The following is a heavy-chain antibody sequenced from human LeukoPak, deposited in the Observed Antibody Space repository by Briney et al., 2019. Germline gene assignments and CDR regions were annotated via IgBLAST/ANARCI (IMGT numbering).Heavy chain of an antibody. CDR2: ISSSSSTI. CDR3: ASFETVAAYPFDY. V-gene: IGHV3-48*04. CDR1: GFTFSSYS. Sequence: PGGSLRLSCAASGFTFSSYSMNWVRQAPGKGLEWVSYISSSSSTIYYADSVTGRFTISRDNAKNSLYLQMNSLRVADTAVYYCASFETVAAYPFDYWGQGTLVTVSS. D-gene: IGHD6-19*01. J-gene: IGHJ4*02.